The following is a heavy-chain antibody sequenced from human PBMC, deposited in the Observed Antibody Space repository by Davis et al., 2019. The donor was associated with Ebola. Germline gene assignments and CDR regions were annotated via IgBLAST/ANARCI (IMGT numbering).Heavy chain of an antibody. Sequence: PSETLSLTCTVSGDPVSSGSYYWSWFRQPPGQGLEWIGEIKHSGNTNYKASLKSRVSISVDTSKKQFSLRLTSVTAADTAVYYCARGIGYQRPYYMDVWGNGTTVTVSS. V-gene: IGHV4-61*01. CDR2: IKHSGNT. CDR1: GDPVSSGSYY. J-gene: IGHJ6*03. CDR3: ARGIGYQRPYYMDV. D-gene: IGHD2-2*01.